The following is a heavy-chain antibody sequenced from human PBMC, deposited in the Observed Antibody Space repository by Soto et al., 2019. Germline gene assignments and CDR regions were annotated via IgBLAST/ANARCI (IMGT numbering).Heavy chain of an antibody. CDR2: IVVGSGNT. V-gene: IGHV1-58*01. Sequence: ASVKVSCKASGFTFTSSAVQWVRQARGQRLEWIGWIVVGSGNTNYAQKFQERVTITRDMSTSTAYMELSSLRSEDTAVYYCAADPEGGCGGDCYRGYFDYWGQGTLVTVSS. D-gene: IGHD2-21*02. CDR1: GFTFTSSA. J-gene: IGHJ4*02. CDR3: AADPEGGCGGDCYRGYFDY.